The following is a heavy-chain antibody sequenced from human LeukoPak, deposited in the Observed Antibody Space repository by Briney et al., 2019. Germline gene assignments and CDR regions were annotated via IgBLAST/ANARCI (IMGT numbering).Heavy chain of an antibody. J-gene: IGHJ6*03. V-gene: IGHV3-15*01. CDR2: IKSKTDGGTT. CDR1: GFTISSYS. CDR3: TTYVGAYSNWGDYYYYYMDV. D-gene: IGHD4-11*01. Sequence: PGGSLRLSCAASGFTISSYSMNWVRQALGKGLEWVGRIKSKTDGGTTDYAAPVKGRFTISREDSKNTLYLQMNSLKTEDTAVYYCTTYVGAYSNWGDYYYYYMDVWGKGTTVTVSS.